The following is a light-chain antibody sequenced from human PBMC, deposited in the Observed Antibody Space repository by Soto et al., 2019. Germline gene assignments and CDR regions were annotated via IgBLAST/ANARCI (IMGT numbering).Light chain of an antibody. CDR1: QSVSFN. CDR2: GAS. J-gene: IGKJ1*01. Sequence: EIVMTQYPATLSVSPGDRATLSCRASQSVSFNLACYRQNPGQAPRLLIYGASTRATGIPARFSGSGSGTEFTLTISSLQSEDFAVYYCQQYNNLPPWTFCQGTKVEIK. CDR3: QQYNNLPPWT. V-gene: IGKV3-15*01.